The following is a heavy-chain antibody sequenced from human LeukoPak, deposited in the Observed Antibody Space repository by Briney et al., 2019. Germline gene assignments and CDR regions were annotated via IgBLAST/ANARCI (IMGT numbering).Heavy chain of an antibody. J-gene: IGHJ4*02. Sequence: SETLSLTCTVSGDSISSYYWNWIRQPAGKGLEWIGRIYASGYTEYNPSLQTRVTMSVDTSKNEFSLKVNTVTAADTAVYFCARNHIVTGTYFDSWGQGILVTVSS. V-gene: IGHV4-4*07. D-gene: IGHD3-10*01. CDR1: GDSISSYY. CDR3: ARNHIVTGTYFDS. CDR2: IYASGYT.